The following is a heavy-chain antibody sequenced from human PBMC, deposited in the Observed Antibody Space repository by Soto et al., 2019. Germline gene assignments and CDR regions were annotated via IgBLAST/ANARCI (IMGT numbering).Heavy chain of an antibody. J-gene: IGHJ5*02. CDR1: GFSLSTSGVG. Sequence: SGPTLVKPTQTLTLTCTFSGFSLSTSGVGVGWIRQPPGKALEWLALIYWDDDKRYSPSLKSRLTITKDTSKNQVVLTMTNMDPVDTATYYCAHSRGSIAAPPLDWFDPWGQGTLVTVSS. CDR2: IYWDDDK. CDR3: AHSRGSIAAPPLDWFDP. D-gene: IGHD6-6*01. V-gene: IGHV2-5*02.